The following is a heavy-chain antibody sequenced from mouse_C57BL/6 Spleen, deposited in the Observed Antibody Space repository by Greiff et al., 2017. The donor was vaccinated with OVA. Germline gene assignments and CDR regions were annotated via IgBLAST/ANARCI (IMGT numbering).Heavy chain of an antibody. CDR1: GFTFSSYA. CDR3: GGGGVYYGYDESY. CDR2: ISDGGSYT. J-gene: IGHJ3*01. D-gene: IGHD2-2*01. V-gene: IGHV5-4*01. Sequence: EVQLQEPGGGLVKPGGSLKLSCAASGFTFSSYAMPWVRQTPGKRLEWVAIISDGGSYTYYPDNVKGRFTFSRENAKNNLYLQMSLLKSEDTAMYYCGGGGVYYGYDESYWGQGTLVTVSA.